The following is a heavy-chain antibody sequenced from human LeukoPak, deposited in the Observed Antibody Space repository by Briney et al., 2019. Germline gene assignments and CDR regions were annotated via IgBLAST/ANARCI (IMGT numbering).Heavy chain of an antibody. CDR3: AKVNYYGSGPMDV. V-gene: IGHV3-23*01. Sequence: GGSLRFSCAAYGFTFISYAMSWVRQAPGKGPEWVSAISGSGGSSYYADSVKGRFTISRDNSKNTLYLQMNSLRAEDTAVYYCAKVNYYGSGPMDVWGQGTTVTVSS. CDR1: GFTFISYA. D-gene: IGHD3-10*01. CDR2: ISGSGGSS. J-gene: IGHJ6*02.